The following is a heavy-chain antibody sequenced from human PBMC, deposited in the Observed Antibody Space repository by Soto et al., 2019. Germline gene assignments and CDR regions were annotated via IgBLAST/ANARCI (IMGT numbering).Heavy chain of an antibody. Sequence: QVQLVESGGGVVQPGRSLRLSCAASGFTFSSYGMHWVRQAPGKGLEWVAVISYDGSNKYYADSVKGRFTISRDNSKNTLYVQMNSLRAEDTAVYYCAKDLVATVTTDIWGQGTMVTVSS. CDR1: GFTFSSYG. CDR2: ISYDGSNK. V-gene: IGHV3-30*18. D-gene: IGHD4-17*01. J-gene: IGHJ3*02. CDR3: AKDLVATVTTDI.